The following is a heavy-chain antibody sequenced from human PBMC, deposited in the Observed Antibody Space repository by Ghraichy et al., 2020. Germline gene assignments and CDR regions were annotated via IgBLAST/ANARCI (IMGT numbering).Heavy chain of an antibody. CDR2: IKSKTDGGTT. J-gene: IGHJ6*02. V-gene: IGHV3-15*01. D-gene: IGHD2-2*01. CDR1: GFTFSNAW. Sequence: GESLNISCAASGFTFSNAWMSWVRQAPGKGLEWVGRIKSKTDGGTTDYAAPVKGRFTISRDDSKNTLYLQMNSLKTEDTAVYYCNTRRDCSSTSCYVYYYYGMDVWGQGTTVTVSS. CDR3: NTRRDCSSTSCYVYYYYGMDV.